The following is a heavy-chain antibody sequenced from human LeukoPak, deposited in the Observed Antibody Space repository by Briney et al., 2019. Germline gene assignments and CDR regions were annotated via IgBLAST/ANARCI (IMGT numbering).Heavy chain of an antibody. CDR3: ARSSGWYDIPSNDAFDI. Sequence: PQASVKVSCKASGYTFTSYGISWVRQAPGQGLEWMGWISAYNGNTNYAQKLQGRVTMTTDTSTSTAYMELRSLRSDDTAVYYCARSSGWYDIPSNDAFDIWGQGTMVTVSS. J-gene: IGHJ3*02. V-gene: IGHV1-18*01. CDR2: ISAYNGNT. CDR1: GYTFTSYG. D-gene: IGHD6-19*01.